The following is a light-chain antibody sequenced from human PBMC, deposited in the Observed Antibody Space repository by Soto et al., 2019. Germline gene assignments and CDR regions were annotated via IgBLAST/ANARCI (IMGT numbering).Light chain of an antibody. CDR3: QQYKNWPPRT. J-gene: IGKJ2*01. Sequence: EIVMTQTPATRSVSPGERATLSCRASQSISNNLAWYQQKPGQAPSLLIYGASTRATGIPARFSGSGSGTEFTLTISSLQSEDSAVYYCQQYKNWPPRTFGQGTKLEIK. CDR2: GAS. CDR1: QSISNN. V-gene: IGKV3-15*01.